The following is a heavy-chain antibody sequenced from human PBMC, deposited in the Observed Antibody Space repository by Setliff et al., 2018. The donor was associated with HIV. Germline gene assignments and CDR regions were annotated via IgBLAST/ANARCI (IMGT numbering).Heavy chain of an antibody. CDR1: GYSITTGYQ. Sequence: SETLSLTCAVSGYSITTGYQWGWIRQSPGKGPEWIGSIHHSGTTYYNPSLRSRATLLVDTSKNQFSLRLSSVTAADTAVYSCAKAAGMTCSGSSCYSDYWGQGTLVTVSS. CDR3: AKAAGMTCSGSSCYSDY. V-gene: IGHV4-38-2*01. CDR2: IHHSGTT. J-gene: IGHJ4*02. D-gene: IGHD2-15*01.